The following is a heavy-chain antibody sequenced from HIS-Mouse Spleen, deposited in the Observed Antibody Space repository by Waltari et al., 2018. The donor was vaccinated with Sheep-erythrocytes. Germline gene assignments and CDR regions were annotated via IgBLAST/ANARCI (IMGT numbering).Heavy chain of an antibody. J-gene: IGHJ3*02. CDR1: GFTFSSYG. CDR3: AKGDAMVYDAFDI. CDR2: ISYDGSNK. V-gene: IGHV3-30*18. D-gene: IGHD2-8*01. Sequence: QVQLVESGGGVVKPGGSLRLSCAASGFTFSSYGMHWVRQAPGKGLEWVAVISYDGSNKYYADSVKGRFTISRDNSKNTRYLQMNSLRAEDTAVYYCAKGDAMVYDAFDIWGQGTMVTVSS.